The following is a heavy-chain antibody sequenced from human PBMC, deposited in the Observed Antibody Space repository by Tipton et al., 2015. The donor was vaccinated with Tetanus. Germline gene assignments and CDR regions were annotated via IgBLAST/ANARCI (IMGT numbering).Heavy chain of an antibody. CDR3: ASGSALDY. J-gene: IGHJ4*02. D-gene: IGHD6-25*01. CDR2: VSSTSSYI. Sequence: SLRLSCEVSGFIYNSYTMNWVRQAPGKGLEWVASVSSTSSYIYYADSLKGRFTISRDNAKNSLYLQMNNLRAEDTAVYFCASGSALDYWGQGTLVTVSS. V-gene: IGHV3-21*06. CDR1: GFIYNSYT.